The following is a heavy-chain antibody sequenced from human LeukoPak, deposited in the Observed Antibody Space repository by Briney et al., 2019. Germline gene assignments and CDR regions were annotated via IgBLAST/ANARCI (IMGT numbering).Heavy chain of an antibody. V-gene: IGHV3-9*01. J-gene: IGHJ1*01. CDR2: ISWNSGSI. Sequence: PGRSLRLSCAASGFTFDDYAMHWVRQAPGKGLEWVSGISWNSGSIGYADSVKGRFTISRDNAKNSMYLQMNSLRAEDTAVHYCARVKSSGWYGAEYFQHWGQGTLVTVSS. D-gene: IGHD6-19*01. CDR1: GFTFDDYA. CDR3: ARVKSSGWYGAEYFQH.